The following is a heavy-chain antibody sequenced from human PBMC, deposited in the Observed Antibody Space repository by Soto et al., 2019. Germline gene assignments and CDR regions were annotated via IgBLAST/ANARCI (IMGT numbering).Heavy chain of an antibody. V-gene: IGHV1-69*13. CDR2: IIPIFGTA. CDR3: ARDRQYQLLPPYYYGMDV. J-gene: IGHJ6*02. CDR1: GGTFSSYA. Sequence: SVKVSCKASGGTFSSYAISWVRQAPGQGLEWMGGIIPIFGTANYAQKFQGRVTITADESTSTAYMELSSLRSEDTAVYYCARDRQYQLLPPYYYGMDVWGQGTTVTVSS. D-gene: IGHD2-2*01.